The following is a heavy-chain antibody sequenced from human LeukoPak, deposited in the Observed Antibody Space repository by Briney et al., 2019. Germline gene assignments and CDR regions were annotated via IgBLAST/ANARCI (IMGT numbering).Heavy chain of an antibody. Sequence: TASETLSLTCTVSGYSISSGYYWGWIRQPPGKGLEWIGSIYHSGSTYYNPSLKSRVTISVDKSKNQFSLKLSSVTAADTAVYYCARSPRWGLAARGYFDYWGQGTLVTVSS. CDR2: IYHSGST. CDR1: GYSISSGYY. J-gene: IGHJ4*02. V-gene: IGHV4-38-2*02. CDR3: ARSPRWGLAARGYFDY. D-gene: IGHD6-6*01.